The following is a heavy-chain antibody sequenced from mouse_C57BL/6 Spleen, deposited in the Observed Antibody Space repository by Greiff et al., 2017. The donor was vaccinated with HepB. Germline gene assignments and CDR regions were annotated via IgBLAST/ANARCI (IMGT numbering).Heavy chain of an antibody. V-gene: IGHV3-6*01. D-gene: IGHD1-1*01. CDR3: ATTVVAHYYAMDY. Sequence: DVKLQESGPGLVKPSQSLSLPCSVTGYSITSGYYWHWIRQFPGNTLEWMGYISYDGSNNYNPSLKNRISITRDTSKNPFFLKLNSVTTEDTATDYCATTVVAHYYAMDYWGQGTAVTVSS. CDR1: GYSITSGYY. J-gene: IGHJ4*01. CDR2: ISYDGSN.